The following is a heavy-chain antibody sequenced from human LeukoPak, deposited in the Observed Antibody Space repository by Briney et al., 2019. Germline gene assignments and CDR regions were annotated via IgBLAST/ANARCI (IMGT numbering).Heavy chain of an antibody. CDR2: IYPGDSDT. CDR3: ARSPFPARYGDGDY. CDR1: GYTFTSYW. V-gene: IGHV5-51*01. D-gene: IGHD4-17*01. Sequence: GESLKISCKGSGYTFTSYWIGWVRPMPGQGLEWMGIIYPGDSDTRYSPSFQGQVTTSADKSISTAYLQWSSLKASDTAMYYCARSPFPARYGDGDYWGQGTLVTVSS. J-gene: IGHJ4*02.